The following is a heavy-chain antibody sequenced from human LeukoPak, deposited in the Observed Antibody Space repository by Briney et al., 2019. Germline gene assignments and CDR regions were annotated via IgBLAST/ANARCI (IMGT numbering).Heavy chain of an antibody. D-gene: IGHD2-2*01. Sequence: PSETLSLTCTVSGGSISSSSYYWGWIRQPPGKGLEWIGSIYYSGSTYYNPSLKSRVTISVDTSKNQFSLKLSSVTAADTAVYYCARIKGSSSTSIHFDYWGQGTLVTVSS. J-gene: IGHJ4*02. V-gene: IGHV4-39*07. CDR1: GGSISSSSYY. CDR2: IYYSGST. CDR3: ARIKGSSSTSIHFDY.